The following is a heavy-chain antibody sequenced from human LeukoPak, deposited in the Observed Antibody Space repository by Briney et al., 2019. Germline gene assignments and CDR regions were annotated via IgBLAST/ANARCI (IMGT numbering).Heavy chain of an antibody. Sequence: GGSLRLSCAASGFTLSNAWMNWVRQAPGKGLEWVGLIKSKTNGETGDYAAPVKGRFTISRDDSDNTLYLQMNSLKNEDTAVYYCAKARLLWFGELSPGPDFDYWGQGTLVTVSS. CDR1: GFTLSNAW. D-gene: IGHD3-10*01. V-gene: IGHV3-15*01. CDR2: IKSKTNGETG. CDR3: AKARLLWFGELSPGPDFDY. J-gene: IGHJ4*02.